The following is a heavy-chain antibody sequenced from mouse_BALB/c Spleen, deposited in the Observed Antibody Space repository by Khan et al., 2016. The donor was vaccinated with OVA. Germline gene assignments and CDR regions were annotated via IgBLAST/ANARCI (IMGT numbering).Heavy chain of an antibody. Sequence: QVQLKESGPSLVAPSQSLSITCTVSGFSLSSYGVHWVRQPPGKGLEWLGVIWAGGSTNYNSALMSRLSISKDNSKSQVFLKMNSLQTDDTAMYYCARYYGNYGGYFDVWGAGTTVTVSA. D-gene: IGHD2-1*01. J-gene: IGHJ1*01. CDR1: GFSLSSYG. CDR2: IWAGGST. V-gene: IGHV2-9*02. CDR3: ARYYGNYGGYFDV.